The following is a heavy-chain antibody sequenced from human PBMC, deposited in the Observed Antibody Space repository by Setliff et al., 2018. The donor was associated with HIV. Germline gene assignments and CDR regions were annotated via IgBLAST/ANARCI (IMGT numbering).Heavy chain of an antibody. CDR1: GGSISSGGYY. D-gene: IGHD3-3*01. J-gene: IGHJ4*02. CDR3: AGGYYDFWSGYYTGSLDY. V-gene: IGHV4-31*03. CDR2: IYYSGST. Sequence: PSETLSLTCTVSGGSISSGGYYWSWIRQHPGKGLEWIGYIYYSGSTYSNPSLKSRVTISVDTSKNQFSLKLSSVTAADTAVYYCAGGYYDFWSGYYTGSLDYWGQGTLVTVSS.